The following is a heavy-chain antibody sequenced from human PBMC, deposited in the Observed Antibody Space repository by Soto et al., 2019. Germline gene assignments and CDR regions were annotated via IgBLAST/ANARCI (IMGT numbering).Heavy chain of an antibody. CDR2: ISSNGGST. J-gene: IGHJ5*02. V-gene: IGHV3-64D*06. CDR3: VKGYCSSTSCPFSWFDP. D-gene: IGHD2-2*01. CDR1: GFTCSSYA. Sequence: GGALRVSCVASGFTCSSYAMHWVRQAPGKGLEYVSAISSNGGSTYYADSVKGRFTISRDNSKNTLYLQMSSLRAEDTAVYYCVKGYCSSTSCPFSWFDPWGQGTLVTVSS.